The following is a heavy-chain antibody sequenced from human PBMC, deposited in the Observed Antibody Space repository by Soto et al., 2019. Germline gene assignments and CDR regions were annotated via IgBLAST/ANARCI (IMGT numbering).Heavy chain of an antibody. CDR1: GFSLSNARMG. J-gene: IGHJ2*01. CDR2: IFSNDEK. V-gene: IGHV2-26*01. CDR3: ARIPSYDSSGLHWYFDL. Sequence: QVTLKESGPVLVNPTETLTLTCTVSGFSLSNARMGVSWIRQPPGKALEWLAHIFSNDEKSYSTSLKSRLTISKDTSKSQVVLTMTNMDPVDTATYYCARIPSYDSSGLHWYFDLWGRGTLVTVSS. D-gene: IGHD3-22*01.